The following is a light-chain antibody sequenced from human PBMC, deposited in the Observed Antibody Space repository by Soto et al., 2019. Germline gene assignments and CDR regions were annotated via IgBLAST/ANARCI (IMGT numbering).Light chain of an antibody. Sequence: EIVMTQSPATLSVSPGERATLSCRASQSVRSSFLAWYQQKPGQAPSLLIYGASTRATGIPARFSGSGSGTEFTLTINSLQSEDFAVYYCQQYGSSPGTFGQGTKVDIK. J-gene: IGKJ1*01. CDR3: QQYGSSPGT. V-gene: IGKV3-15*01. CDR1: QSVRSSF. CDR2: GAS.